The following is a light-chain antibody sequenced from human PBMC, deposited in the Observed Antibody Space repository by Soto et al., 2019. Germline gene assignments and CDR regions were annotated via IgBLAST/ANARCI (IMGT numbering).Light chain of an antibody. Sequence: EIVLTQSPGTLSLSPGEIATLSCRASQSVSSSYLAWYKQKPVQAPRLLIYGVSSTPTGIPDRFSGSGSGPDFTLSISRLEPEDFSVYYCQQYGNTPQTFGQGTKVE. CDR2: GVS. V-gene: IGKV3-20*01. CDR3: QQYGNTPQT. J-gene: IGKJ1*01. CDR1: QSVSSSY.